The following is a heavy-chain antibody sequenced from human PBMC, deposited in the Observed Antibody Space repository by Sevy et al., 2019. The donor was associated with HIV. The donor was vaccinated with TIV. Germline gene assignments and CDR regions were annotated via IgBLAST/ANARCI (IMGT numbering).Heavy chain of an antibody. Sequence: LTCAASGFTFSSYSMNWVRQAPGKGLEWVSYISSSSSTIYYADSVKGRFTISRDNAKNSLYLQMNSLRAEDTAGYYCARDVEYSSSWGDYWGQGTLVTVSS. CDR3: ARDVEYSSSWGDY. CDR1: GFTFSSYS. J-gene: IGHJ4*02. CDR2: ISSSSSTI. V-gene: IGHV3-48*01. D-gene: IGHD6-6*01.